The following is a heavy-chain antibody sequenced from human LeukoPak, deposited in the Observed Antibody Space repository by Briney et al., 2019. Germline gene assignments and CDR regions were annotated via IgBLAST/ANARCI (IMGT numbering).Heavy chain of an antibody. D-gene: IGHD3-10*01. CDR1: GHTLTELS. CDR2: FDPEDGET. J-gene: IGHJ5*02. Sequence: VASVKVSCKVSGHTLTELSMHWVRQAPGKGLEWMGGFDPEDGETIYAQKFQGRVTMTEDTSTDTAYMELSSLRSEDTAVYYCATIRITMVRGKDWFDPWGQGTLVTVSS. V-gene: IGHV1-24*01. CDR3: ATIRITMVRGKDWFDP.